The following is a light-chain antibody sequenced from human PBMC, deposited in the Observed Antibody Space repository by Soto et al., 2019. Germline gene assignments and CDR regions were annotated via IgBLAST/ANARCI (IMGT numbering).Light chain of an antibody. V-gene: IGKV3-15*01. CDR1: QSVSSN. CDR2: GAY. Sequence: EIVMTQSPATLSVSPGERATLSCRASQSVSSNLAWYQQKPGQAPRLLIYGAYTRATGIPARFSGSGSGTEFTLSISSLHSEDFAVYYCQQYNNLPLTFGGGTKVEIK. J-gene: IGKJ4*01. CDR3: QQYNNLPLT.